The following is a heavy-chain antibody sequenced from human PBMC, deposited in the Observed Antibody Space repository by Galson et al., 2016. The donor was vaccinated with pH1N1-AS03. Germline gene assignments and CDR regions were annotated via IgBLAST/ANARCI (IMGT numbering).Heavy chain of an antibody. CDR3: ARDPRGPCTSSTCPTAYYFGMDV. CDR2: INPKSGVT. D-gene: IGHD2-2*01. J-gene: IGHJ6*02. CDR1: GYTFTGFS. V-gene: IGHV1-2*04. Sequence: SVKVSCKASGYTFTGFSINWVRQAPGQGLELMGRINPKSGVTNYAQKFQAWVTMTRDTSSSTAYMELSGLKSDDTAVYYCARDPRGPCTSSTCPTAYYFGMDVWGQGTTVIVSS.